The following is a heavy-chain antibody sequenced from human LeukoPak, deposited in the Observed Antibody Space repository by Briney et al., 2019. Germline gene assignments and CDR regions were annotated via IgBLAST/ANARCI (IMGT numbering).Heavy chain of an antibody. V-gene: IGHV4-59*01. J-gene: IGHJ4*02. CDR1: GGSISSYY. CDR2: IYYSGST. D-gene: IGHD6-19*01. CDR3: ARGRLARSPYFDY. Sequence: SETLSLTCTVSGGSISSYYWSWIRQPPGKGLEWIGYIYYSGSTNYNPSLKSRVTISVETSKNQFSLNLSSVTAADTAVYYCARGRLARSPYFDYWGQGTLVTVSS.